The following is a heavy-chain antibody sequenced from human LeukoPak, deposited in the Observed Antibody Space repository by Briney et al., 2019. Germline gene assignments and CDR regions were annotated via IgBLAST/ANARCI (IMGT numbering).Heavy chain of an antibody. J-gene: IGHJ4*02. CDR1: GFSFNSYA. CDR3: AKEQRLYGSQTYLYY. D-gene: IGHD3-10*01. V-gene: IGHV3-30*02. CDR2: TPYDGYSK. Sequence: GGSLKLSCAASGFSFNSYAMNWVRQAPGKGLEWVASTPYDGYSKYYADSVRGRFTISRDNSKDTLYLQMSSLRAEDTAVYYCAKEQRLYGSQTYLYYWGQGTLVTVSS.